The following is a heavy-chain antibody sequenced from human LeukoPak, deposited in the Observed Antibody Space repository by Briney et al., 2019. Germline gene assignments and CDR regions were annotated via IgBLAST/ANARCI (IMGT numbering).Heavy chain of an antibody. D-gene: IGHD3-9*01. CDR2: ITGSGGTS. J-gene: IGHJ4*02. V-gene: IGHV3-23*01. CDR1: GFIFRNYA. Sequence: PGGSLRLSCAASGFIFRNYAMSWVRQAPGKGLEWVSAITGSGGTSWYADSVKGHFTISRDNSKNTLYLQMNSLGADDTAVYYCAKWGDYDGLTGYSDCWGQGTLVTVSS. CDR3: AKWGDYDGLTGYSDC.